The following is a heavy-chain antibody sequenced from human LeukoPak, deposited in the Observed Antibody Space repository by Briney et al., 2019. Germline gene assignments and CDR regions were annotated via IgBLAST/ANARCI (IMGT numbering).Heavy chain of an antibody. D-gene: IGHD2-2*02. CDR2: IYSGGST. CDR3: ARGYTGDY. J-gene: IGHJ4*02. Sequence: PGGSLRLSCAASGFTVSSNYMSWDRQAPGKGLEWVSVIYSGGSTYYADSVKGRFTISRDNSKNTVYLQMYSLRVEDTAVYYCARGYTGDYWGQGTLVTVSS. V-gene: IGHV3-53*01. CDR1: GFTVSSNY.